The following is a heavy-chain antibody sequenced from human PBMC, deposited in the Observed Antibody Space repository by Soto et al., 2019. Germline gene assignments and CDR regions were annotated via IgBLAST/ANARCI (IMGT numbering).Heavy chain of an antibody. Sequence: PGGSLRLSCAASGFTFNSYAMTWVRQAPGKGLEWVSVISGSGGSTYYAGSVKGRFTISRDNSKNTLYLQMNSLRAEDTAVYYCAKQNMIFGVVIDFDYYGMDVWGQGTTVTVSS. J-gene: IGHJ6*02. CDR3: AKQNMIFGVVIDFDYYGMDV. CDR1: GFTFNSYA. V-gene: IGHV3-23*01. D-gene: IGHD3-3*01. CDR2: ISGSGGST.